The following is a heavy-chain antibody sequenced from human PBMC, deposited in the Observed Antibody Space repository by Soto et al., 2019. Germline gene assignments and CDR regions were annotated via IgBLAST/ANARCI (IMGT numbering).Heavy chain of an antibody. CDR1: GGTFSNYT. D-gene: IGHD6-13*01. CDR2: IIPILGIG. V-gene: IGHV1-69*04. Sequence: SVKVSCKASGGTFSNYTISWVRQAPGQGLEWMGRIIPILGIGNYPQKFQGRVTITADRSTSTAYMELSWLRSEDTAVYYCAREVAVAGHDAFDIWGQGTMVTVSS. CDR3: AREVAVAGHDAFDI. J-gene: IGHJ3*02.